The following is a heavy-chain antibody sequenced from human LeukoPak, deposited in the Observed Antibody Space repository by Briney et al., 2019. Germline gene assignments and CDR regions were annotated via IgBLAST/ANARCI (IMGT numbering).Heavy chain of an antibody. V-gene: IGHV1-2*02. CDR3: ARVDANTWYGKIDY. Sequence: SVKVSCRASGYTFTAHHIHWVRQAPGQGLEWMGWLNPNSGGTNYAQKFQGRVTMTRDTSISTAYMELNSLRSDDTAVYYCARVDANTWYGKIDYWGQGTLVTVSS. CDR1: GYTFTAHH. J-gene: IGHJ4*02. CDR2: LNPNSGGT. D-gene: IGHD6-13*01.